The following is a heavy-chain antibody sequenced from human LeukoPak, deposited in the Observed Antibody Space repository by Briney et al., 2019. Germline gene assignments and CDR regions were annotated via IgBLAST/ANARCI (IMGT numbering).Heavy chain of an antibody. CDR3: ARDYSKGAAAATRYYYYYGMDV. J-gene: IGHJ6*04. D-gene: IGHD6-13*01. Sequence: ASLKLSCKASGYTFTSYYMHWVRQAPGQGLEWMGIINPSGGSKSYAQKFQGRVTMTRDTSTTTVYMELSSLRSEDTAVYYCARDYSKGAAAATRYYYYYGMDVWGKGTTVTVSS. CDR2: INPSGGSK. CDR1: GYTFTSYY. V-gene: IGHV1-46*01.